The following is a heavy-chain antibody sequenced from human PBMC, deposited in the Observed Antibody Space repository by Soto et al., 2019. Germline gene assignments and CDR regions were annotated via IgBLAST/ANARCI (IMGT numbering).Heavy chain of an antibody. J-gene: IGHJ6*02. CDR2: IYYSGIS. CDR1: GGSTSSGGFY. CDR3: ARNGYTYGMDV. V-gene: IGHV4-31*03. Sequence: NPSETLSLTCTVSGGSTSSGGFYWSWIRQHPGKGLEWIGYIYYSGISYYNPSLKSRVSISLDTSRNQFSMTLYSVTAADTAVYYCARNGYTYGMDVWGQGATVTVSS. D-gene: IGHD5-18*01.